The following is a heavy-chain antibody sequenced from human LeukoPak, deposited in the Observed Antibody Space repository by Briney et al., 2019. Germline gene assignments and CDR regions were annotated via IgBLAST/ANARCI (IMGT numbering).Heavy chain of an antibody. V-gene: IGHV3-23*01. D-gene: IGHD6-13*01. CDR3: AKDLIARASTAYYFDY. CDR2: ITYSGADT. J-gene: IGHJ4*02. CDR1: GFTVSSYY. Sequence: GGSLRLSCAASGFTVSSYYMSWVRQAPGKGLEWVSTITYSGADTYYADSVKGRFTISRDNSKNTLSLQMDSLRAEDTAIYYCAKDLIARASTAYYFDYWGQGTLVTVSS.